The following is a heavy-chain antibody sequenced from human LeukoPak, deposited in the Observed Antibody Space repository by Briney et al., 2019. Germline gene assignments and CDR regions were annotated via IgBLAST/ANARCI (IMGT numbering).Heavy chain of an antibody. D-gene: IGHD2-15*01. Sequence: GESLKISCKGSGYSFTSYWIGWVRQMPGKGLEWMGIIYPGDSDTRYSPSFQGQVTISADKSISTAYLQWSSLKASDTAMYYCARQRCSGGSCYGWGYFDYWGQGTLVTVSS. V-gene: IGHV5-51*01. CDR1: GYSFTSYW. CDR3: ARQRCSGGSCYGWGYFDY. J-gene: IGHJ4*02. CDR2: IYPGDSDT.